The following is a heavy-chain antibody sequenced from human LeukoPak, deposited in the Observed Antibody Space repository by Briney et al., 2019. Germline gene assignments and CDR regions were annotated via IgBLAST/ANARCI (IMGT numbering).Heavy chain of an antibody. J-gene: IGHJ4*02. CDR1: GESSFSNYY. CDR3: SRQVVGNDY. V-gene: IGHV4-34*01. D-gene: IGHD3-22*01. Sequence: SETLSLTCAVYGESSFSNYYWSWIRQTPGGALEWIGEINHSGYTNYNPSLKSRVTLSIDTSKNQFSLRLNSVTAADTAVYYCSRQVVGNDYWGQGTRVTVSS. CDR2: INHSGYT.